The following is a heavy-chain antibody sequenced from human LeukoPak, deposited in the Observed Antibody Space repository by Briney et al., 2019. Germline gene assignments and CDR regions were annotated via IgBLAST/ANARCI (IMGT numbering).Heavy chain of an antibody. V-gene: IGHV3-23*01. CDR2: VDGGGGGT. CDR3: AKQSAGSAAWYSLHYDF. Sequence: GGSLRLSCAASGFTLSSYAMTWVRQAPGRGLEWVSSVDGGGGGTYHADSVKGRFTISRDNSKDTLYLQMNGLRAEDTAVYFCAKQSAGSAAWYSLHYDFWGQGTLVTVS. CDR1: GFTLSSYA. D-gene: IGHD6-13*01. J-gene: IGHJ4*02.